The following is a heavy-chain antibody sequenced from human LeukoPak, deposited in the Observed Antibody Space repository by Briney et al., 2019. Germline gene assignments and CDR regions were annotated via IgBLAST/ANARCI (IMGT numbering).Heavy chain of an antibody. V-gene: IGHV4-59*01. CDR2: IYYSGST. CDR1: GRSISSNY. Sequence: SETQSLTCTVSGRSISSNYWSWIRQPPGKGLEWIGYIYYSGSTNYNPSLKSRVTISVDTSKNQFSLKLSSVTAADTAVYYCARELVVPAARRSNNWFDPWGQGTLVTVSS. CDR3: ARELVVPAARRSNNWFDP. D-gene: IGHD2-2*01. J-gene: IGHJ5*02.